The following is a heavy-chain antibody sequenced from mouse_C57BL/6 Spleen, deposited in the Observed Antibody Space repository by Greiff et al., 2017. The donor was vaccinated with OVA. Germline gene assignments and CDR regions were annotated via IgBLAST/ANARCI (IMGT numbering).Heavy chain of an antibody. CDR3: ARNGYEGNDMDY. D-gene: IGHD2-2*01. Sequence: VQLQQSGPELVKPGASVKIPCKASGYTFTDYNMDWVKQSHGKSLEWIGDINPNNGGTIYNQTFKGKATLTVDHSSSTTYMELRSLTTEDTAVNYWARNGYEGNDMDYWGQGTTLTVSS. J-gene: IGHJ2*01. CDR1: GYTFTDYN. CDR2: INPNNGGT. V-gene: IGHV1-18*01.